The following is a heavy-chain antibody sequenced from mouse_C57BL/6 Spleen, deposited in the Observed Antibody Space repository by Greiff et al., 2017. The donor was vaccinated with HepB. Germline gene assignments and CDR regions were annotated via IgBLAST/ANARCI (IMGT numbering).Heavy chain of an antibody. V-gene: IGHV1-69*01. CDR2: IDPSDSYT. J-gene: IGHJ3*01. CDR1: GYTFTSYW. D-gene: IGHD3-2*02. Sequence: QVQLQQPGAEPVMPGASVKLSCKASGYTFTSYWMHWVKQRPGQGLDWIGEIDPSDSYTNYNQKFKGKSTLTVDKSSSTAYMQLSSLTSEDSAVYYCARGEEQLRLRGFAYWGQGTLVTVSA. CDR3: ARGEEQLRLRGFAY.